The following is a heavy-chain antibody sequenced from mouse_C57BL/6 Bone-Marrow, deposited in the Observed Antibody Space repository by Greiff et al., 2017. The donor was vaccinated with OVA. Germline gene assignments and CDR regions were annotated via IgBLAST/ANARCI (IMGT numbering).Heavy chain of an antibody. J-gene: IGHJ3*01. CDR2: IDPENGDT. CDR3: TRGLSWFAY. CDR1: GFNIKDDY. D-gene: IGHD2-2*01. Sequence: VQLKESGAELVRPGASVKLSCTASGFNIKDDYMHWVKQRPEQGLEWIGWIDPENGDTAYASKFQGKATITADTSSNTAYLQLSSLTSEDTAVYYCTRGLSWFAYWGQGTLVTVSA. V-gene: IGHV14-4*01.